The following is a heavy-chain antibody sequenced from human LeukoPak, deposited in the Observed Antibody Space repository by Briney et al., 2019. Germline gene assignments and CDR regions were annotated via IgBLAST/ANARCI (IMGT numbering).Heavy chain of an antibody. CDR3: ARAPGYYGDPFDY. CDR2: ISSSTSYI. CDR1: GFTFSSYS. D-gene: IGHD4-17*01. J-gene: IGHJ4*02. V-gene: IGHV3-21*01. Sequence: GGSLRLSCAASGFTFSSYSFNWVRQAPGKGLEWVSCISSSTSYIYYADSVRGRFTISRDNAKNSLYLQMNSLRVEDAAVYYCARAPGYYGDPFDYWGQGTLVTVSS.